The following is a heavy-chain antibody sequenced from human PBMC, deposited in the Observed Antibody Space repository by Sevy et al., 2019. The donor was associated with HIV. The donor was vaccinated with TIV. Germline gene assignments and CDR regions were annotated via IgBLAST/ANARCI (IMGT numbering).Heavy chain of an antibody. CDR1: GFSFSTYM. Sequence: GGSLRLSCTASGFSFSTYMMNWVRQAPGKGLEWVASISYSSNYIYYADSLKGRFTISRDNATNSLFLQMNSLRAEDTAVYYCARPYGSGTWEAFDVWGQGTMVTVSS. J-gene: IGHJ3*01. CDR2: ISYSSNYI. V-gene: IGHV3-21*01. CDR3: ARPYGSGTWEAFDV. D-gene: IGHD3-10*01.